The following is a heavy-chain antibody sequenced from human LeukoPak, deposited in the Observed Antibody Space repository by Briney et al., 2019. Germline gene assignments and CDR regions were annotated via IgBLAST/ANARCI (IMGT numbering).Heavy chain of an antibody. D-gene: IGHD6-6*01. V-gene: IGHV4-39*07. CDR1: GGSISSSSYY. CDR3: ARWSGSVTARNYYYYMDV. Sequence: SETLSLTCTVSGGSISSSSYYWGWIRRPPGKGLDWIGTFSYNGNTYYKPSLKSRVTISVNTSKNQFSLRLTSVTAADTAVHYCARWSGSVTARNYYYYMDVWGEGTPVTVSS. CDR2: FSYNGNT. J-gene: IGHJ6*03.